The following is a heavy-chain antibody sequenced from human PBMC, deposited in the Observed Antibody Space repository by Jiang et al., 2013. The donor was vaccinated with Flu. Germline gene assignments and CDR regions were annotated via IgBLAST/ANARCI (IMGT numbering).Heavy chain of an antibody. CDR2: IYPGDSDT. D-gene: IGHD3-22*01. CDR1: GYSFTSYW. Sequence: VQLLESGAEVKKPGESLKISCKGSGYSFTSYWIGWVRQMPGKGLEWMGIIYPGDSDTRYSPSFQGQVTISADKSISTAYLQWSSLKASDTAMYYCARHPNPYYDSSGYYGYWGQGTLVTVSS. J-gene: IGHJ4*02. CDR3: ARHPNPYYDSSGYYGY. V-gene: IGHV5-51*01.